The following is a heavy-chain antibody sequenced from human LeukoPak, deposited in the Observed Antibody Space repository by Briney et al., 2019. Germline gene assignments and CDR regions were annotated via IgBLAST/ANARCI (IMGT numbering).Heavy chain of an antibody. D-gene: IGHD6-19*01. CDR1: GFTFTSSV. CDR3: AKEGIIAVAGVLDY. V-gene: IGHV1-58*01. CDR2: IVVGSGNT. J-gene: IGHJ4*02. Sequence: VASVKVSCKASGFTFTSSVVQWVRQARGQRLEWIGWIVVGSGNTNYAQKFQERVTITRDMSTSTAYMELSSLRFEDTAVYYCAKEGIIAVAGVLDYWGQGTLVTVSS.